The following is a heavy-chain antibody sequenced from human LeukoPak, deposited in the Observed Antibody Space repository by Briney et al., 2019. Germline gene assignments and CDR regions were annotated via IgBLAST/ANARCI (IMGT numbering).Heavy chain of an antibody. Sequence: SETLSLTCAVYGGSFSGYYWSWIRQPPGKGLEWIGEINHSGSTNYNPSLKSRVTISVDTSKNQSSLKLSSVTAADTAVYYCARADYVWGSYRTRYYFDYWGQGTLVTVSS. CDR1: GGSFSGYY. D-gene: IGHD3-16*02. V-gene: IGHV4-34*01. CDR2: INHSGST. J-gene: IGHJ4*02. CDR3: ARADYVWGSYRTRYYFDY.